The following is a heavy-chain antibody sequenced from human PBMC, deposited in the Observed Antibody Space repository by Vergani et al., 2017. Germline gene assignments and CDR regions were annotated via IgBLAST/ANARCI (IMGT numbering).Heavy chain of an antibody. CDR1: GFTFNSYA. CDR2: INNNGGST. CDR3: AKVCGSTSCPYGGGAFDV. D-gene: IGHD2-2*01. V-gene: IGHV3-23*01. J-gene: IGHJ3*01. Sequence: QLLESGGGLIQPGGSLRLSCAASGFTFNSYAMTWVRQATGKGREWVSGINNNGGSTYYADSVKGRFTISRDNSKNTLYLQMTDLRAADTATYYCAKVCGSTSCPYGGGAFDVWGHGTMVTVSS.